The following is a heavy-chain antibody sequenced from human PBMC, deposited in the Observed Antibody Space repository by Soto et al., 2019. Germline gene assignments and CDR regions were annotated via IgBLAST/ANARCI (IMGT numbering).Heavy chain of an antibody. CDR1: GGSISNYY. J-gene: IGHJ4*02. Sequence: SETLSLTCTVSGGSISNYYWTWIRQPPGKGLEWIGYIYYSGSTNYNPSLKSRVTISVDTSKNQLSLKLSSVTAADTAVYYCARRYGGNFDYWGQGTLVTVSS. V-gene: IGHV4-59*01. CDR3: ARRYGGNFDY. D-gene: IGHD3-16*01. CDR2: IYYSGST.